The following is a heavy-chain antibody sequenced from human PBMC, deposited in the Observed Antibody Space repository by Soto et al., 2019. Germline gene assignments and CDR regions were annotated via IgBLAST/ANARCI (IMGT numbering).Heavy chain of an antibody. CDR1: GFSFSSAW. CDR3: ARDRAYRRFDY. V-gene: IGHV3-7*03. D-gene: IGHD4-4*01. CDR2: MNEDGSER. Sequence: EVQLVESGGGLVQPRGSLRLSCAVSGFSFSSAWMTWIRQAPGKGLERVAIMNEDGSERYYVDSVKGRFTISRDNAKNALFLQMNSLRVEDTAVYFCARDRAYRRFDYWGQGSLVTVSS. J-gene: IGHJ4*02.